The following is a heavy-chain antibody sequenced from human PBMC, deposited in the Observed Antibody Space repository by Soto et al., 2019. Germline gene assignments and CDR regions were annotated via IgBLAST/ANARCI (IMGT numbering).Heavy chain of an antibody. J-gene: IGHJ4*02. CDR2: IYSGGGT. CDR1: GFTVSSNY. CDR3: AREINTAMVQGYFDY. D-gene: IGHD5-18*01. Sequence: GGSLRLSCAASGFTVSSNYMSWVRQAPGKGLEWVSVIYSGGGTYYADSVKGRFTISRDNSKNTLYLQMNSLRAEDTAVYYCAREINTAMVQGYFDYWGQGTLVTVSS. V-gene: IGHV3-53*01.